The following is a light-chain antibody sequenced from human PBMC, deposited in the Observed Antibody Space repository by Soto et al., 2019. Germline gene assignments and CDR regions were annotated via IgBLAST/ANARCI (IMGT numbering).Light chain of an antibody. V-gene: IGKV3-11*01. J-gene: IGKJ1*01. Sequence: EIVLTQSPAILSMSPGERATLSCRASQSVSSYLAWYQQKPGQAPRLLIYDASNRATGVPARFSGSGSGTDFTLTICSLEPEDFAVYYCQQRRYWPVTFGQGTKVEIK. CDR1: QSVSSY. CDR3: QQRRYWPVT. CDR2: DAS.